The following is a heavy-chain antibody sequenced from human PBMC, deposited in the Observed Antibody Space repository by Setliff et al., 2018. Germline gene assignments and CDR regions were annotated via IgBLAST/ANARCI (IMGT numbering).Heavy chain of an antibody. J-gene: IGHJ6*03. V-gene: IGHV1-69*06. CDR1: GGTLSGYA. CDR3: ARDSVTLGQLERRGGFRYYDMDV. D-gene: IGHD1-1*01. Sequence: SVKVSCKASGGTLSGYAFSWVRQAPGQGLEWVGGITPIFETAHYAQKFQDRVTITADKSTSTVYMELNSLISEDTAVYLCARDSVTLGQLERRGGFRYYDMDVWGEGTTVTVS. CDR2: ITPIFETA.